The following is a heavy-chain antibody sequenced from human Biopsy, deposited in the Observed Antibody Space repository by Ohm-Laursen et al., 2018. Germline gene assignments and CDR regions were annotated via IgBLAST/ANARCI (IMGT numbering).Heavy chain of an antibody. D-gene: IGHD5-24*01. J-gene: IGHJ5*02. V-gene: IGHV1-46*01. Sequence: ASVKVSCKASGYSFTSYYMHWVRQAPGQGLEWMGMINPSGSTTSYPQIFQGRVTMTRDTSKSTVYMELSSLRSADTAVYYCARGGNGYNYVTPGTWFDPWGRGTPVTVSS. CDR2: INPSGSTT. CDR1: GYSFTSYY. CDR3: ARGGNGYNYVTPGTWFDP.